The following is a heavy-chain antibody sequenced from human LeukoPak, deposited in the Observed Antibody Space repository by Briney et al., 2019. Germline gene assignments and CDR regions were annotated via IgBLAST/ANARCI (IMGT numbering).Heavy chain of an antibody. V-gene: IGHV1-69*05. CDR1: GGTFSSYA. J-gene: IGHJ5*02. CDR2: IIPIFGTA. CDR3: ARYYYDSSGYVYHAHWFDP. D-gene: IGHD3-22*01. Sequence: ASVKVSCKASGGTFSSYAISWVRQAPGQGLEWMGGIIPIFGTANYAQKFQGRVTITTDESTSTAYTELSSLRSEDTAVYYCARYYYDSSGYVYHAHWFDPWGQGTLVTVSS.